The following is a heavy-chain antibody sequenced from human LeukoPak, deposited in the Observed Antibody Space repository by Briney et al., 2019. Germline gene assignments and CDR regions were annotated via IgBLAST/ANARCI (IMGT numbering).Heavy chain of an antibody. CDR1: GFTFSSYW. Sequence: PGGSLRLSCAASGFTFSSYWMHWVRQAPGKGLVWVSRINSDGSSTSYADSVKGRFTISRDNSKNTLYLQMNSLRAEDTAVYYCAKDEGHSSSWDDAFDIWGQGTMVTVSS. CDR3: AKDEGHSSSWDDAFDI. V-gene: IGHV3-74*01. CDR2: INSDGSST. J-gene: IGHJ3*02. D-gene: IGHD6-13*01.